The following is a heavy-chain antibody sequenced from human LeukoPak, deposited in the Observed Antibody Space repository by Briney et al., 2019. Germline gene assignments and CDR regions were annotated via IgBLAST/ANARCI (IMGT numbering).Heavy chain of an antibody. J-gene: IGHJ4*02. CDR1: GFTFSTYA. D-gene: IGHD4-17*01. Sequence: PGGSLRLSCAASGFTFSTYAMTWVRQAPGKGLEWVSGISGCGSSTNYADSVKGRFTISRDNSKNTLYLQMNSLRAEDTAVYYCARDLYGDYVASSDYWGQGTLVTVSS. CDR3: ARDLYGDYVASSDY. V-gene: IGHV3-23*01. CDR2: ISGCGSST.